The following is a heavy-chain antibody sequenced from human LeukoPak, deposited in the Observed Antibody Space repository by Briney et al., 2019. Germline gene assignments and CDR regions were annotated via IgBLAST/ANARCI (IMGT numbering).Heavy chain of an antibody. CDR3: ARGYRDYFNY. Sequence: SQTLSLTCTVSGGSISSGGYYWNWIRQPPGKGLEWIAYIFFSGSTDYNPSLKSRVTISVDTSKNQFSLKLSSVTAADTAVYYCARGYRDYFNYWGQGTLVTVSS. CDR2: IFFSGST. V-gene: IGHV4-61*08. D-gene: IGHD5-12*01. CDR1: GGSISSGGYY. J-gene: IGHJ4*02.